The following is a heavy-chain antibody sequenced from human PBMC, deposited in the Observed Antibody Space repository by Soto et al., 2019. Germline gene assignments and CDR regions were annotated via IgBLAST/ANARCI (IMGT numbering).Heavy chain of an antibody. V-gene: IGHV5-10-1*01. Sequence: GESLKISCRGSGYSFTSYWISWVRQMPGKGLEWMGRIDPSDSYTNYSPSFQGHVTISADKSISTAYLQWSSLKASDTAMYYCARHGSIAAASTYGMDVWGQGTTVTVSS. CDR2: IDPSDSYT. J-gene: IGHJ6*02. CDR1: GYSFTSYW. CDR3: ARHGSIAAASTYGMDV. D-gene: IGHD6-13*01.